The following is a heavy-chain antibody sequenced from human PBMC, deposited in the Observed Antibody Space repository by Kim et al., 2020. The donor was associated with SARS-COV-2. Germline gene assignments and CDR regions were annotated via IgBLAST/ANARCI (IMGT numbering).Heavy chain of an antibody. CDR3: ARVARSSSWYFHGMDV. CDR2: VYYRGSI. J-gene: IGHJ6*02. V-gene: IGHV4-39*01. CDR1: GGSISDNNYY. D-gene: IGHD6-13*01. Sequence: SETLSLTCTVSGGSISDNNYYWGWIRQPPGKGLEYIGSVYYRGSIDYNPSHKSRVTISVDTSKNQFSLKLTSVTAADTAVYYCARVARSSSWYFHGMDVWGQGTTVTASS.